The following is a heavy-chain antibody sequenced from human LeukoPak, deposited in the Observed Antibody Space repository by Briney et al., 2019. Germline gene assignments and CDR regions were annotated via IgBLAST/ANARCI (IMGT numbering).Heavy chain of an antibody. CDR3: AKTPGATYYYDSSGYYYDDNYFDY. D-gene: IGHD3-22*01. CDR2: ISGSGGST. V-gene: IGHV3-23*01. J-gene: IGHJ4*02. CDR1: GFTFSSYA. Sequence: GGSLRLSCAASGFTFSSYAMSWVRQAPGKGLEWVSAISGSGGSTYYADSVKGRFTISRDNSKNTLYLQMNSLRAEDTAVYYCAKTPGATYYYDSSGYYYDDNYFDYWGQGTLVTVSS.